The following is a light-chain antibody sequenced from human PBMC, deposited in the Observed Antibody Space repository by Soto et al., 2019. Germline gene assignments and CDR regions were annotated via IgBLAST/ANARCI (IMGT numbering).Light chain of an antibody. CDR3: QPYNNWPLT. CDR2: DTP. Sequence: EVVMRQSPATLSVSPGESATLSCRASQGIGDTLAWYQHKPGQTPRLLIYDTPTRATGVPTRFSGSRSGAEFTLTINSLQSEDFAVYYCQPYNNWPLTFGGGTKVDIK. J-gene: IGKJ4*01. V-gene: IGKV3-15*01. CDR1: QGIGDT.